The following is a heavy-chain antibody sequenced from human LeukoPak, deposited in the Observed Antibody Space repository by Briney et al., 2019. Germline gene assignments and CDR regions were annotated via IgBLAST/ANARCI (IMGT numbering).Heavy chain of an antibody. CDR1: GDTFSNDA. D-gene: IGHD1-1*01. Sequence: VASVKVSCKTSGDTFSNDAISWVRQAPGQGPEWTGDIIPKFGTTNYAQKFRGRVSITTDDSTTTAYMQLSRLKSDDTAVYYCARRSRQPRHAYFDYWGLGTLVTVSS. CDR2: IIPKFGTT. J-gene: IGHJ4*02. V-gene: IGHV1-69*05. CDR3: ARRSRQPRHAYFDY.